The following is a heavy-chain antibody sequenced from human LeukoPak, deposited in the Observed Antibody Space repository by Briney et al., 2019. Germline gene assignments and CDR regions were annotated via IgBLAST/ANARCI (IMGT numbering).Heavy chain of an antibody. D-gene: IGHD6-19*01. CDR2: INPNSGGT. CDR3: ARGKGSGWLPSDDYYYYGMDV. CDR1: GYTFTSYG. Sequence: ASVKVSCKASGYTFTSYGISWVRQAPGQGLEWMGWINPNSGGTNYAQKFQGWVTMTRDTSISTAYMELSRLRSDDTAVYYCARGKGSGWLPSDDYYYYGMDVWGQGTTVTVSS. J-gene: IGHJ6*02. V-gene: IGHV1-2*04.